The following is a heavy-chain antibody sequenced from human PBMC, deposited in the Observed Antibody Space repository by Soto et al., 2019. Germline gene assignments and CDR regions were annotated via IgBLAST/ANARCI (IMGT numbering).Heavy chain of an antibody. V-gene: IGHV4-30-2*01. J-gene: IGHJ4*02. CDR1: GGSLTSGTYS. CDR3: DRGREFDS. Sequence: QLQLRESGSRLVKPSQTLSLTCAVSGGSLTSGTYSWNWIRQPPGKGLERIGYIFPRGTTYYNPSLKSRVSISIDVSKSQFSLNLRSLTAAGTAVYYCDRGREFDSWGQGTLVTVSS. CDR2: IFPRGTT.